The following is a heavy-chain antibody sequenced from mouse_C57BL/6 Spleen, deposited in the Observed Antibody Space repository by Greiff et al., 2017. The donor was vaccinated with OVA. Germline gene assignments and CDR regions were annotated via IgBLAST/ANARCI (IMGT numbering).Heavy chain of an antibody. CDR2: IDPSDSYT. V-gene: IGHV1-50*01. Sequence: VQLQQPGAELVKPGASVKLSCKASGYTFTSYWMQWVKQRPGQGLEWIGEIDPSDSYTNYNQKFKGKATLTVDTSSCTAYMQLSSLTSEDSAVYYCARDVITTRDFDYWGQGTTLTVSS. CDR1: GYTFTSYW. CDR3: ARDVITTRDFDY. J-gene: IGHJ2*01. D-gene: IGHD1-1*01.